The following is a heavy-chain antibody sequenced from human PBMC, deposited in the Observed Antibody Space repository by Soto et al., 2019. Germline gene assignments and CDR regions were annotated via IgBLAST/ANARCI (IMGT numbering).Heavy chain of an antibody. CDR3: ARDSYDSSGYSAPGDY. Sequence: EVQLVESGGGLVQPGGSLRLSCAASGFTFSSYSMNWVRQAPGKGLEWVSYISSSSSTIYYADSVKGRFTISRDNAKNSLYLQMNSLRAEDTAVYYCARDSYDSSGYSAPGDYWGQGTLVTVSS. CDR2: ISSSSSTI. V-gene: IGHV3-48*01. J-gene: IGHJ4*02. D-gene: IGHD3-22*01. CDR1: GFTFSSYS.